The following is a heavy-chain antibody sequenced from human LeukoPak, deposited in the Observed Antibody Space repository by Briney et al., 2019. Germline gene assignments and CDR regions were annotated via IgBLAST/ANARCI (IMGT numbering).Heavy chain of an antibody. V-gene: IGHV4-34*01. CDR3: ARVKAMAKYYYYYGMDV. D-gene: IGHD5-18*01. CDR2: INHSGST. Sequence: PSETLSLTCAVYGGSFSGYYWSWIRQPPGKGLEWIGEINHSGSTNHNPSLKSRVTISVDTSKNQFSLKLSSVTAADTAVYYCARVKAMAKYYYYYGMDVWGQGTTVTVSS. J-gene: IGHJ6*02. CDR1: GGSFSGYY.